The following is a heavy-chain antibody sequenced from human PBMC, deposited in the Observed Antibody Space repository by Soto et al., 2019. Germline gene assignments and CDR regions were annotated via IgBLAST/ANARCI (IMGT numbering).Heavy chain of an antibody. D-gene: IGHD1-26*01. CDR2: IKNKANSYTT. CDR1: GFTFSAHY. J-gene: IGHJ4*02. V-gene: IGHV3-72*01. Sequence: EVQLVESGGGLVQPGGSLRLSCAASGFTFSAHYMDWVRQAPGKGLEWVGRIKNKANSYTTEYDASVEGRFTISREDLQNSLYLQMNSLKTEDTAVYYCARVSLVGPSGGRYFDYWGQGSQVAVSS. CDR3: ARVSLVGPSGGRYFDY.